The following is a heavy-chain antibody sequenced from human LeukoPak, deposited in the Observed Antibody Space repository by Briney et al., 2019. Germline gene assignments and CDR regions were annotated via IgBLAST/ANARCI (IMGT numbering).Heavy chain of an antibody. CDR1: GGTFSSYA. D-gene: IGHD3-10*01. CDR3: ARGVTMIRGLIIGWFDP. Sequence: APVKVSCKASGGTFSSYAISWVRQAPGQGLEWMGGIIPIFGTANYAQKFQGRVTITADESTSTAYMELSSLRSEDTAVYYCARGVTMIRGLIIGWFDPWGQGTLVTVSS. CDR2: IIPIFGTA. V-gene: IGHV1-69*13. J-gene: IGHJ5*02.